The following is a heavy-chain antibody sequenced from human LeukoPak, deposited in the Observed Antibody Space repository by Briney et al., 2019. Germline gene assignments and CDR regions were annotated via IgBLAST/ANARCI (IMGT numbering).Heavy chain of an antibody. J-gene: IGHJ4*02. V-gene: IGHV3-7*05. Sequence: GGSLRLSCAGSGFTFSTYFMTWVRQTPVKGLQWVAYIKSDGSEEYYVDSVKGRFTISRDNAKNLLYLQMSNLRPDDTATYYCARGTYYYHHWGQGTLVTVSS. CDR3: ARGTYYYHH. D-gene: IGHD1-7*01. CDR2: IKSDGSEE. CDR1: GFTFSTYF.